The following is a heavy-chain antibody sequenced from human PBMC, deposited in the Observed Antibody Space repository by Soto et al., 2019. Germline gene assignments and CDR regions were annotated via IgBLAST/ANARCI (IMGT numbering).Heavy chain of an antibody. CDR3: ARAVELWLLIDY. D-gene: IGHD5-18*01. CDR1: GFTFSSYS. CDR2: ISSSSSYI. Sequence: PVGSLRLSCAASGFTFSSYSMNWVRQAPGKGLEWVSSISSSSSYIYYADSVKGRFTISRDNAKNSLYLQMNSLRAEDAAVYYCARAVELWLLIDYWGQGTLVIVSS. J-gene: IGHJ4*02. V-gene: IGHV3-21*01.